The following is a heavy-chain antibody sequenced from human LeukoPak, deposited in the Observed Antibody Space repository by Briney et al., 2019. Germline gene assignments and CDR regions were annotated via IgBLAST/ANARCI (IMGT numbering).Heavy chain of an antibody. CDR3: ARGRYCSDGNCYHNWFDP. CDR2: INPNSGGT. CDR1: GYTFTGYY. D-gene: IGHD2-15*01. Sequence: ASVKVSCKASGYTFTGYYMHWVRQAPGQGPEWMGWINPNSGGTDYAQKFQGRVTMTRDTSINTAYMELSSLRSDDTAVYYCARGRYCSDGNCYHNWFDPWGQRTLVTVSS. V-gene: IGHV1-2*02. J-gene: IGHJ5*02.